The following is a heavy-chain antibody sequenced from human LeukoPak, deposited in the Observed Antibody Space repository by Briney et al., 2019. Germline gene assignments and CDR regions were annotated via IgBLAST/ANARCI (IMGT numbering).Heavy chain of an antibody. J-gene: IGHJ3*02. Sequence: GASVKVSCKASGYTFTSYGISWVRQAPGQGLEWMGWISAYNGNTNYAQKLQGRVTMTTDTSTSTAYMELRSLRSDDTAVYYCARETWDQTEADAFDIWGQGTMVTVSS. CDR1: GYTFTSYG. V-gene: IGHV1-18*01. D-gene: IGHD1-26*01. CDR2: ISAYNGNT. CDR3: ARETWDQTEADAFDI.